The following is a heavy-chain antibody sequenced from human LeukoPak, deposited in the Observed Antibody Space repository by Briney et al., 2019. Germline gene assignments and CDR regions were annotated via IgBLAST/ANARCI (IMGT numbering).Heavy chain of an antibody. Sequence: SETLSLTCTVSGGSITSGGYYWTWIRQHPGKGLEWIGYIYNSGSTYYTPSLKSRVTISVDTSKNQFSLKLTSVTAADTAVYYCARGGGYDSLDVWGQGTLVTVSS. CDR3: ARGGGYDSLDV. D-gene: IGHD5-12*01. CDR2: IYNSGST. V-gene: IGHV4-31*03. CDR1: GGSITSGGYY. J-gene: IGHJ4*02.